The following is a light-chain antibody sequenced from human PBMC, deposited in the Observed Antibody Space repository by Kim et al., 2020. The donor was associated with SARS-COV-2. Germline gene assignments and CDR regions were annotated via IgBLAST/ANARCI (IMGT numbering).Light chain of an antibody. V-gene: IGKV3-15*01. CDR1: QSISSN. Sequence: SVSPGESGTLSCRASQSISSNLAWYQQKPGQAPRLLISGASTRATGVPARFSGSGSGTEFTLTISSLQSEDFAFYYCQQYNDWPPIFGQGTKLEI. CDR3: QQYNDWPPI. J-gene: IGKJ2*01. CDR2: GAS.